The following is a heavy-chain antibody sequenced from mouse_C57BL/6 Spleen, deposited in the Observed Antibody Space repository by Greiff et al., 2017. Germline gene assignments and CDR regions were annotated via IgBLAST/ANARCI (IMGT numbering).Heavy chain of an antibody. CDR3: ARQGVVGTSSYYFDY. J-gene: IGHJ2*01. CDR2: ISSGGSYT. CDR1: GFTFSSYG. V-gene: IGHV5-6*01. D-gene: IGHD1-1*01. Sequence: EVHLVESGGDLVKPGGSLKLSCAASGFTFSSYGMSWVRQTPDKRLEWVATISSGGSYTYYPDSVKGRFTISRDNAKNTLYLQMSSLKSEDTAMYYCARQGVVGTSSYYFDYWGQGTTLTVSS.